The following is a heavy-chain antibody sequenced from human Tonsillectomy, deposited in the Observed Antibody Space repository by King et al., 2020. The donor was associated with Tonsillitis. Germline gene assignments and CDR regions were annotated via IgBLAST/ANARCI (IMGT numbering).Heavy chain of an antibody. J-gene: IGHJ3*02. CDR1: GYTFTSYG. CDR3: ARGSNYDSSGYYDDAFDI. D-gene: IGHD3-22*01. V-gene: IGHV1-18*01. CDR2: ISGYNGNT. Sequence: VQLVQSGAEVKKPGASVKVSCKASGYTFTSYGISWVRQAPGQGLEWMGWISGYNGNTDYIKKFQGRVTMTTDTSTTTAYMELRSLRSDDTAVYYCARGSNYDSSGYYDDAFDIWGQGTMVTVSS.